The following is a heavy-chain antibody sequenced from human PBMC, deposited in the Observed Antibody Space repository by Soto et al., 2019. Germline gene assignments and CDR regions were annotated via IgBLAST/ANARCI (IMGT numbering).Heavy chain of an antibody. CDR2: IYYSGST. J-gene: IGHJ1*01. V-gene: IGHV4-39*01. Sequence: QLQLQESGPGLVKPSETLSLTCTVSGGSISSSSYYWGWIRQPPGKGLEWIGSIYYSGSTYYNTSLKTRVTISVDTSKNQFSLKLSSVTAADTAVYYCATVWFGGSQHWGEGTLFTVSS. CDR1: GGSISSSSYY. CDR3: ATVWFGGSQH. D-gene: IGHD3-10*01.